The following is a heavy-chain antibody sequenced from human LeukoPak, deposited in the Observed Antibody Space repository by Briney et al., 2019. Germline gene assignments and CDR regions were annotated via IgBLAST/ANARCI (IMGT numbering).Heavy chain of an antibody. CDR2: ISGSGGST. CDR3: AKDRGAVAGQYFDY. D-gene: IGHD6-19*01. Sequence: PSGTLSLTCAVSGGSISSSNWWSWVRQAPGKGLEWVSAISGSGGSTYYADSVKGRFTISRDNSKNTLYLQMNSLRAEDTAVYYCAKDRGAVAGQYFDYWGQGTLVTVSS. J-gene: IGHJ4*02. CDR1: GGSISSSN. V-gene: IGHV3-23*01.